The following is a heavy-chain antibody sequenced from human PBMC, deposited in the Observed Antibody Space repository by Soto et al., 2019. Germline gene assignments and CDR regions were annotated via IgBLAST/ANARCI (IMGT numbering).Heavy chain of an antibody. CDR2: IGPYNGNT. Sequence: QVQLVQSGAEVKKPGASVKVSCKASGYTFNNYGISWVRQAPGQGLEWMGWIGPYNGNTDHAQNLQSRVTMTTDTSTTRAYMELMSLRSDDTALYYCARCYCSVGSCYTCWPFDLWGRGTLVTVSS. J-gene: IGHJ2*01. D-gene: IGHD2-15*01. V-gene: IGHV1-18*01. CDR3: ARCYCSVGSCYTCWPFDL. CDR1: GYTFNNYG.